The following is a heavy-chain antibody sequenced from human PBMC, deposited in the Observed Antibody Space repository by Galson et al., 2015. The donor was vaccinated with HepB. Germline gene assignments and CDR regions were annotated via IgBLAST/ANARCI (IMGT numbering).Heavy chain of an antibody. CDR2: FHPGNGER. CDR3: ATADPFHFDTSGDNLTIHSFDY. J-gene: IGHJ4*02. D-gene: IGHD3-22*01. CDR1: GCSLSILS. V-gene: IGHV1-24*01. Sequence: SVKVSCKVSGCSLSILSMHWLRQAPGKGLEWMGRFHPGNGERTYAQKFQGRVTMTEDTSTDTAYMELSSLRSEDSAVYYCATADPFHFDTSGDNLTIHSFDYWGQGALVTVSS.